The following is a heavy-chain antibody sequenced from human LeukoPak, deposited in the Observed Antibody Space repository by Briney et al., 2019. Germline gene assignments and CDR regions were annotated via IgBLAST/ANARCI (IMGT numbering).Heavy chain of an antibody. CDR1: GGSFSSYY. CDR3: ARRGRSRGDILTGYSTPGDY. J-gene: IGHJ4*02. V-gene: IGHV4-34*01. D-gene: IGHD3-9*01. CDR2: INHSGRT. Sequence: SETLSLTCAVYGGSFSSYYWSWIRQSPGKGLEWIAEINHSGRTNYNPSLESRVTTSVDTFKNQFSLKLSSVTAADTAVYYCARRGRSRGDILTGYSTPGDYWGQGTLVTVSS.